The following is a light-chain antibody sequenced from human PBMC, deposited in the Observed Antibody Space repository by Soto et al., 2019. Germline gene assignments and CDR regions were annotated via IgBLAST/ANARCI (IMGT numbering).Light chain of an antibody. Sequence: EILMTQSPATLSVSPGERATLSCRASQSLSRNLAWYQQKPGQAPRLLIYGASTRASGIPARFSGKGSGTEFPLTISSRQSEDFALYYCQHYNDWPPAFTFGPETKVDL. V-gene: IGKV3-15*01. CDR1: QSLSRN. J-gene: IGKJ3*01. CDR2: GAS. CDR3: QHYNDWPPAFT.